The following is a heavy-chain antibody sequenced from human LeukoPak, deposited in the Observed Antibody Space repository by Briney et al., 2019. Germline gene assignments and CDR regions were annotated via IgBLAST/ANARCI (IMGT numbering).Heavy chain of an antibody. V-gene: IGHV3-21*01. CDR3: ARARIRGILGSSGPDSDY. J-gene: IGHJ4*02. CDR1: GFTFSSYS. Sequence: EGSLRLSCAASGFTFSSYSMNWVRQAPGKGLEWVSSISSSSSYIYYADSVKGRFTISRDNAKNSLYLQMNSLRAEDTAVYYCARARIRGILGSSGPDSDYWGQGTLVTVSS. CDR2: ISSSSSYI. D-gene: IGHD3-22*01.